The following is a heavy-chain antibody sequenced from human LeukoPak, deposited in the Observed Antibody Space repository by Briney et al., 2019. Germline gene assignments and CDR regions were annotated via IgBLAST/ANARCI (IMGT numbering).Heavy chain of an antibody. CDR1: GGSFSGYY. V-gene: IGHV4-34*01. J-gene: IGHJ3*02. CDR2: INHSGST. CDR3: ASKRDYVWGSYPVPSDAFDI. Sequence: SETLSLTCAVYGGSFSGYYWSWIRQPPGKGLEWIGEINHSGSTNYNPSLKSRVTISVDTSKNQFSLKLSSVTAADTAVYYCASKRDYVWGSYPVPSDAFDIWGQGTMVTVSS. D-gene: IGHD3-16*02.